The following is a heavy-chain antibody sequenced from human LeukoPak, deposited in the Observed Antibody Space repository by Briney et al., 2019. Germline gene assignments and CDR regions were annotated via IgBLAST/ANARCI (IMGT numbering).Heavy chain of an antibody. CDR1: GGSISSGDYY. V-gene: IGHV4-30-4*01. CDR3: ARVQRGYSYGDYYYYYGMDV. CDR2: IYYSGST. J-gene: IGHJ6*04. D-gene: IGHD5-18*01. Sequence: KPSQTLSLTCTVSGGSISSGDYYWSWIRQPPGRGREWIGYIYYSGSTYYNPSLKSRVTISVDTSKNPFSLKISSVTAADTAVYFCARVQRGYSYGDYYYYYGMDVWGKGTTVTVSS.